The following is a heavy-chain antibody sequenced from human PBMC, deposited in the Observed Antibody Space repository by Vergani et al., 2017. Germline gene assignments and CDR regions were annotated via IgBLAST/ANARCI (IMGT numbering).Heavy chain of an antibody. CDR3: AIEPRIAVAAVDFDY. J-gene: IGHJ4*02. V-gene: IGHV5-10-1*03. CDR1: GYSFTSYW. Sequence: EVQLVQSGAEVKKPGESLRISCKGSGYSFTSYWISWVRQMPGKGREWMGRIDPRDSYTNYSPSFQGHVTISADKSISTAYLQWSSLKASDTAMYYCAIEPRIAVAAVDFDYWGQGTLVTVSS. D-gene: IGHD6-19*01. CDR2: IDPRDSYT.